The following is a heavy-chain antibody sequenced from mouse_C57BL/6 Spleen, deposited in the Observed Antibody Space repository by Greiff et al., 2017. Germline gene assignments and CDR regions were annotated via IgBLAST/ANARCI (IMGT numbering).Heavy chain of an antibody. J-gene: IGHJ3*01. CDR2: IYPGDGDT. CDR3: ARWDSSGYGFAY. V-gene: IGHV1-80*01. Sequence: QVHLKQSGAELVKPGASVKISCKASGYAFSSYWMNWVKQRPGKGLEWIGQIYPGDGDTNYNGKFKGKATMTADKSSSTAYMQPRSLTSEDSAVYFCARWDSSGYGFAYWGQGTLVTVSA. D-gene: IGHD3-2*02. CDR1: GYAFSSYW.